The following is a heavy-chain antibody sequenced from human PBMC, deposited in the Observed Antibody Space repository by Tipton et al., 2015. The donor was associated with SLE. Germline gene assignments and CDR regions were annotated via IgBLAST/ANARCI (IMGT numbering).Heavy chain of an antibody. J-gene: IGHJ5*02. D-gene: IGHD3-10*01. V-gene: IGHV4-59*01. Sequence: TLSLTCTVSGGSISSYYWSWIRQPPGKGLEWIGYISYSGSTNYNPSLKSRVTISVDTSKNQFSLKLSSVTAADTAVYYCAISRQGFGGWFDPWGQGTLVTVSS. CDR2: ISYSGST. CDR1: GGSISSYY. CDR3: AISRQGFGGWFDP.